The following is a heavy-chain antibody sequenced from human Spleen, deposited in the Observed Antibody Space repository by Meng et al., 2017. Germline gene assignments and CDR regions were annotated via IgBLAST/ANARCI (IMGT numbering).Heavy chain of an antibody. V-gene: IGHV4-34*01. CDR3: ARVSKRGYSGYSNWYDP. CDR1: CGSFSGYC. D-gene: IGHD5-12*01. Sequence: QLHVGVGGRVKPSETLFPPCASLCGSFSGYCWGWFRQPPGKGLEWIGKINHSGSTNYNPSLKSLVTISVDTSKKQFSLKLSSVTAADTAVYYCARVSKRGYSGYSNWYDPWGQGTLVTVSS. CDR2: INHSGST. J-gene: IGHJ5*02.